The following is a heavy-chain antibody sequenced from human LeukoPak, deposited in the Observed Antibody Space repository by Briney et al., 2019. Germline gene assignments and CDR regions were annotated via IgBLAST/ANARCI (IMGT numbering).Heavy chain of an antibody. V-gene: IGHV4-4*07. CDR2: IYTSGST. CDR1: GGSISSYY. CDR3: ARDTYYYGSGSLYFDY. J-gene: IGHJ4*02. D-gene: IGHD3-10*01. Sequence: SETLSLTCTVSGGSISSYYWSRIRQPAGKGLEWIGRIYTSGSTNYNPSLKSRVTMSIDTSKNQFSLKLSSVTAADTAVYYCARDTYYYGSGSLYFDYWGQGTLVTVSS.